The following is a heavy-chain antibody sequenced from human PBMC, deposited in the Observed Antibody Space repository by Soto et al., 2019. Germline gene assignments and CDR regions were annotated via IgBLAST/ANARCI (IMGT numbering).Heavy chain of an antibody. CDR1: GFTFSSYA. CDR2: IAYDGSNK. Sequence: QVQLVESGGGVVQPGRSLRLSCAASGFTFSSYAMHWVRQAPGKGLEWVAFIAYDGSNKYYADSVKGRFTSSSDNFITLYLQMNSLRAEDTAVYYCVRDKSPYSSGWHNRHVDYWRQGTLVTFSS. J-gene: IGHJ4*02. D-gene: IGHD6-19*01. V-gene: IGHV3-30-3*01. CDR3: VRDKSPYSSGWHNRHVDY.